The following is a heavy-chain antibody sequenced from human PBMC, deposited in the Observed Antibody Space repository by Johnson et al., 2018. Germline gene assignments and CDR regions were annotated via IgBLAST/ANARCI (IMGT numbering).Heavy chain of an antibody. CDR3: TNDRGYAFDI. CDR2: INKDGKTT. J-gene: IGHJ3*02. Sequence: VQLVQSGGGLAQPGGSLRLSCAVSGFTLSSYWMHWVRQAPGKGLVWVSRINKDGKTTNYADSVKCRFTISRDNAKNTLYLQMNSLRAEDTAVYYCTNDRGYAFDIWGQGTMVTVSS. CDR1: GFTLSSYW. V-gene: IGHV3-74*02. D-gene: IGHD1-1*01.